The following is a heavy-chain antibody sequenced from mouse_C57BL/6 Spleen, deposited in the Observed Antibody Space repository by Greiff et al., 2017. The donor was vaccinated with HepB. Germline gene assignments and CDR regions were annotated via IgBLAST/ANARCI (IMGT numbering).Heavy chain of an antibody. Sequence: QVHVKQSGAELARPGASVKMSCKASGYTFTSYTMHWVKQRPGQGLEWIGYINPSSGYTKYNQKFKDKATLTADKSSSTAYMQLSSLTSEDSAVYYCARSETAQALFAYWGQGTLVTVSA. CDR3: ARSETAQALFAY. CDR1: GYTFTSYT. V-gene: IGHV1-4*01. D-gene: IGHD3-2*02. CDR2: INPSSGYT. J-gene: IGHJ3*01.